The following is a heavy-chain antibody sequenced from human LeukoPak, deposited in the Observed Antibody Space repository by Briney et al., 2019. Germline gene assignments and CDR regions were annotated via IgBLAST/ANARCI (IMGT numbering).Heavy chain of an antibody. CDR2: IKQDGSEK. D-gene: IGHD2-2*01. J-gene: IGHJ3*02. CDR3: ARHQTSYDASDI. Sequence: GGSLRLSCAASGFTFSNYWMSWVRQAPGKGLEWVANIKQDGSEKYYVDSVKGRFTISRDNAKNSLYLQMNSLRAEDTAVYYCARHQTSYDASDIWGQGTMVTVSS. CDR1: GFTFSNYW. V-gene: IGHV3-7*05.